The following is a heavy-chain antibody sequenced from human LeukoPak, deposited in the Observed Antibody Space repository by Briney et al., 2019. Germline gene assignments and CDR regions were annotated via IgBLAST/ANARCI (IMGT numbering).Heavy chain of an antibody. J-gene: IGHJ5*02. CDR3: ARVGYWFDP. Sequence: SETLSLTCTVSGGSVSSSSYYWGWIRQPPGKGLEWIGSIYYSGSTYYNPSLKSRVTISVDTSKNQFSLKLSSVTAADTAVYYCARVGYWFDPWGQGTLVTVSS. V-gene: IGHV4-39*07. CDR1: GGSVSSSSYY. CDR2: IYYSGST.